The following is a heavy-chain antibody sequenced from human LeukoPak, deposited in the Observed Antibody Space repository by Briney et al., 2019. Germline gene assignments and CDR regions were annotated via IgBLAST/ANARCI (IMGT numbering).Heavy chain of an antibody. CDR1: GFTFRSYN. Sequence: PGGSLRLSCAASGFTFRSYNMNWVRQAPGKGLEWVSCLNSDYNIYYAGSVKGRFTISRDNAKNSLYLQMNSLRAEDTAVYYCAREGRGALNDAFDIWGLGTMVTVSS. D-gene: IGHD1-26*01. CDR3: AREGRGALNDAFDI. V-gene: IGHV3-69-1*02. CDR2: LNSDYNI. J-gene: IGHJ3*02.